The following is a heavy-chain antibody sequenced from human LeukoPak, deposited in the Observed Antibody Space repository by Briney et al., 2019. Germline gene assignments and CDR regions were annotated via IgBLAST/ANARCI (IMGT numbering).Heavy chain of an antibody. D-gene: IGHD5-12*01. CDR2: ISSSSSYI. J-gene: IGHJ4*02. CDR3: ARDVQVATIYPLDY. Sequence: GGSLRLSCAASEFTFSSYTMNWVRQAPGKGLEWVSSISSSSSYIYYADSVKGRFTISRDNAKNSLYLQMNSLRADDTAVYYCARDVQVATIYPLDYWGQGTLVTVSS. V-gene: IGHV3-21*01. CDR1: EFTFSSYT.